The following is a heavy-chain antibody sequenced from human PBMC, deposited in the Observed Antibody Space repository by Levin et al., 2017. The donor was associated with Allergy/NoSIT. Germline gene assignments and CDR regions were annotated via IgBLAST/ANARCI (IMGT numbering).Heavy chain of an antibody. V-gene: IGHV3-11*06. CDR3: ARVRYSSGDYFDY. D-gene: IGHD3-22*01. CDR1: GFTFGDYY. J-gene: IGHJ4*02. Sequence: GGSLRLSCAASGFTFGDYYMSWIRQAPGKGLEWISYSSSGGSYTNYADSVKGRFSISRDNAKNSLHLQMISLKAEDTAVYYCARVRYSSGDYFDYWGQGTLVTVSS. CDR2: SSSGGSYT.